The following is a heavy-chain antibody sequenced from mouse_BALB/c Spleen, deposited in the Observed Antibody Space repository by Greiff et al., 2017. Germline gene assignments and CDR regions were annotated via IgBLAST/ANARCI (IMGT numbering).Heavy chain of an antibody. CDR1: GYTFTSYW. V-gene: IGHV1S81*02. CDR3: ARGLRFAD. D-gene: IGHD2-13*01. CDR2: INPSNGRT. J-gene: IGHJ3*01. Sequence: QVQLQQPGAELVKPGASVKLSCKASGYTFTSYWMHWVKQRPGQGLEWIGEINPSNGRTNYNEKFKSKATLTVDKSSSTAYMQLSSLTSEDSAVYYCARGLRFADWGQGTLVTVSA.